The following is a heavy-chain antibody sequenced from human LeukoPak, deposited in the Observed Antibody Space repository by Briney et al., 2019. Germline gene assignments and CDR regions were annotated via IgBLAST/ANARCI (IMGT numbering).Heavy chain of an antibody. CDR2: IKQDGSEK. D-gene: IGHD1-26*01. J-gene: IGHJ4*02. CDR3: ARIRHSGSYYGTFDY. CDR1: GFTFSSYW. Sequence: GGSLRLSCAASGFTFSSYWMSWVRQAPGKGLEWVANIKQDGSEKYCVDSVKGRFTISRDNAKNLLYLQMNSLRAEDTAVYYCARIRHSGSYYGTFDYWGQGTLVTVSS. V-gene: IGHV3-7*01.